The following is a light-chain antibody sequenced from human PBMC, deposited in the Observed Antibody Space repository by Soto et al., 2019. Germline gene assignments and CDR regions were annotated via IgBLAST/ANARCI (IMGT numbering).Light chain of an antibody. CDR1: QSVSSNY. CDR2: GAS. J-gene: IGKJ4*02. CDR3: QQNDRSPLT. Sequence: EIVLTQSPGTLSLSPGERATLSCRASQSVSSNYLAWYQQKPGQAPRLLIYGASSRATGIPDRFSGSGSGTAFTLTISRLEPEDFALYYCQQNDRSPLTFGGGTKVEIK. V-gene: IGKV3-20*01.